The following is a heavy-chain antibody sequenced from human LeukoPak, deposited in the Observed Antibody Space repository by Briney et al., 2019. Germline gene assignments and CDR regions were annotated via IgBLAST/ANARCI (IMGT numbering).Heavy chain of an antibody. CDR2: LYIGGNT. V-gene: IGHV3-53*01. CDR1: GLTVNNNY. J-gene: IGHJ4*02. Sequence: GGSLRLSCAASGLTVNNNYMNRVRQAPGKGLEWVSALYIGGNTYYADSVRGRFTISRHNSKNTLYLQMNSLRAEDMAIYYCMTAAGYNFGQYWGQGTLVTVSS. CDR3: MTAAGYNFGQY. D-gene: IGHD5-18*01.